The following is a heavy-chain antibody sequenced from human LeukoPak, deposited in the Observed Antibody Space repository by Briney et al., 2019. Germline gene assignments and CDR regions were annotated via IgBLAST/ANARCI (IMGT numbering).Heavy chain of an antibody. D-gene: IGHD2-15*01. CDR2: ISYSRST. Sequence: SPSETLSLTCTVSVGSIRTSRYYWGWIRQPPGKGLEWTGSISYSRSTSYNPSLKSRITISVDTSKSQFSLKLSSVTAADTAVYYCARQYCSGIRGCYLKWFDPWGQGTLVTVSS. CDR3: ARQYCSGIRGCYLKWFDP. V-gene: IGHV4-39*01. CDR1: VGSIRTSRYY. J-gene: IGHJ5*02.